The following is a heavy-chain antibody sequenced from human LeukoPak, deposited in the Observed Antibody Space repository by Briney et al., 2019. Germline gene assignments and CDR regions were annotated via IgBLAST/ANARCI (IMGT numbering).Heavy chain of an antibody. D-gene: IGHD6-19*01. CDR1: GYTFTGYY. V-gene: IGHV1-2*02. J-gene: IGHJ4*02. CDR3: ARVWDRIAVLFDY. CDR2: INPNSGGT. Sequence: ASVKVSCKASGYTFTGYYMHWVRQAPGQGLEWMGWINPNSGGTNYAQKFQGRVTMTRDTSISTAYMELSRLRSDDTAVYYCARVWDRIAVLFDYWGQGTLVTVSS.